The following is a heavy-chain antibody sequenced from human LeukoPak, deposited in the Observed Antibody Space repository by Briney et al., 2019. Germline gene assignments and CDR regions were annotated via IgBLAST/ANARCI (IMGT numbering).Heavy chain of an antibody. V-gene: IGHV3-30*02. J-gene: IGHJ4*02. CDR2: IRYDGSNK. D-gene: IGHD3-22*01. CDR3: ARESESYDSSGSTFDY. Sequence: TGGSLRLSCAASGFTFSSYGMHWVRQAPGKGLEWVAFIRYDGSNKFYADSVQGRFTISRDNSKNTLYLQMNSLRAEDTAVYYCARESESYDSSGSTFDYWGQGTLVTVSS. CDR1: GFTFSSYG.